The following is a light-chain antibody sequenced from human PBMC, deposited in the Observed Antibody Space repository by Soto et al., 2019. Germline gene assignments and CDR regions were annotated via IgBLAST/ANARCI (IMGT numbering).Light chain of an antibody. J-gene: IGLJ1*01. CDR3: SSYTSSSLWV. CDR1: SSDVGGYNY. CDR2: DVS. V-gene: IGLV2-14*01. Sequence: QSVLTLPASVSGSPGQSITISCTGTSSDVGGYNYVSWYQQHPGKAPKLMIYDVSNRPSGVSNRFSGSKSGNTASLTISGLQAQDEADYYCSSYTSSSLWVFGTGTKVTVL.